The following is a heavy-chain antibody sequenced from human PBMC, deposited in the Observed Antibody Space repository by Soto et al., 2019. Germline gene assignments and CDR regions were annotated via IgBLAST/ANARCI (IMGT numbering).Heavy chain of an antibody. CDR1: GGSFSGYY. J-gene: IGHJ3*02. Sequence: PSETLSLTCAVYGGSFSGYYWSGIRQPPGKGLEWIGEINHSGSTNYNPSLKSRVTISVDTSKNQFSLKLSSVTAADTAVYYCARGLSGSGSYYNADAFDIWGQGAMVTVSS. V-gene: IGHV4-34*01. CDR3: ARGLSGSGSYYNADAFDI. CDR2: INHSGST. D-gene: IGHD3-10*01.